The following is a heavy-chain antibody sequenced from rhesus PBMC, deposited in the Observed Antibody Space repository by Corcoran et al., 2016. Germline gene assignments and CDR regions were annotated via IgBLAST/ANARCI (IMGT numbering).Heavy chain of an antibody. CDR2: IHGSSMST. CDR1: GGSISDSYR. V-gene: IGHV4S10*01. J-gene: IGHJ4*01. D-gene: IGHD6-25*01. Sequence: QEQLQESGPGVVKPSETLSLTCAVSGGSISDSYRWSWIRQPPGKGLGWIGYIHGSSMSTNYNPSLTSRVTISRDTSKNQFSLNLRSVTAADTAVYYCAREAAAGRRDLRYWGQGVLVTVSS. CDR3: AREAAAGRRDLRY.